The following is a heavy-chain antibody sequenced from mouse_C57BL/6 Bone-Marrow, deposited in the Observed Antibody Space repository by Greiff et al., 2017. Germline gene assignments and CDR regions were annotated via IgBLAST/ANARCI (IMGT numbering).Heavy chain of an antibody. CDR1: EYEFPSHD. J-gene: IGHJ3*01. CDR3: ARQAYEAF. Sequence: EVQLVQSGGGLVQPGESLKLSCESTEYEFPSHDMPWVRKNPEKRLELVGAINSDGGSTYYPDTMERRFIISRDNTKKTLYLQMSSLKSEDTALYYCARQAYEAFWGQGTRVTVSA. D-gene: IGHD6-5*01. V-gene: IGHV5-2*01. CDR2: INSDGGST.